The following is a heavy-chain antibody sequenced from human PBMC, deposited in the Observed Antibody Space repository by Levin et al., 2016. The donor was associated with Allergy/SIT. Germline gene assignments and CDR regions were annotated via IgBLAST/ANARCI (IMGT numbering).Heavy chain of an antibody. J-gene: IGHJ4*02. CDR1: GGFISNYY. Sequence: SETLSLTCTVSGGFISNYYWSWIRQPPGKGLEWIGYIYDSGSTNDNPSLKSRVTISVDTSKNQFSLKLSSVTAADTAVYYCAGGGHYSTLGYWGQGTLVTVSS. CDR3: AGGGHYSTLGY. CDR2: IYDSGST. D-gene: IGHD5-18*01. V-gene: IGHV4-59*01.